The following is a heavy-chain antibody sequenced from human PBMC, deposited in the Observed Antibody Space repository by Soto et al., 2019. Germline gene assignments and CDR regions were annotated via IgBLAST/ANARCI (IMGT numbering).Heavy chain of an antibody. CDR3: ASMLYMKNPTLDY. D-gene: IGHD2-8*01. V-gene: IGHV1-69*02. CDR1: GGTFSSYT. CDR2: IIPILGIA. Sequence: SVKVSCKASGGTFSSYTISWVRQAPGQGLEWMGRIIPILGIANYAQKFQGRVTITADKSTSTAYMELSSLRSEDTAVYYCASMLYMKNPTLDYWGKGTLVTVSS. J-gene: IGHJ4*02.